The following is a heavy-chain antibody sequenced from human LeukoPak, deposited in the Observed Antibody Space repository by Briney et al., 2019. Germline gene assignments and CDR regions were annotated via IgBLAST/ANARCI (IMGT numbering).Heavy chain of an antibody. Sequence: PGGSLRLSCAASGFIVSSNYMSWVRQAPGKGLEWVSVIYTGGTTYYADSVKGRFTISRDNSKNTLYLQMNSLRAEDTAVYYCARGGPRQYYYDSSGYYYYDYWGQGTLVNVSS. J-gene: IGHJ4*02. CDR3: ARGGPRQYYYDSSGYYYYDY. D-gene: IGHD3-22*01. V-gene: IGHV3-66*02. CDR1: GFIVSSNY. CDR2: IYTGGTT.